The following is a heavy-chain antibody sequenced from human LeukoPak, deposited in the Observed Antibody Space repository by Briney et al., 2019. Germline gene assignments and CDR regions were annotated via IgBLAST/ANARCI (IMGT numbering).Heavy chain of an antibody. V-gene: IGHV3-30*04. CDR3: TRDGPVAGKGGFDY. Sequence: PGGSLRLSCAASGFTFSNSAMHWVRQAPGKGLEWVAVISYDGNNKYYADSVKGRFTISRDNSKNTLYVQMNSLRAEDTAVYYCTRDGPVAGKGGFDYWGQGTLVTVSS. CDR1: GFTFSNSA. D-gene: IGHD6-19*01. CDR2: ISYDGNNK. J-gene: IGHJ4*02.